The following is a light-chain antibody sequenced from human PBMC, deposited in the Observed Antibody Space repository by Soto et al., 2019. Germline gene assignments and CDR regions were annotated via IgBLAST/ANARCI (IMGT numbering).Light chain of an antibody. Sequence: QSALTQPASVSGSPGQSITIPCTGTSSDVGGYNLVSRYQHHPGKAPKLMIYDVSNRPSGVSNRFSGSKSGNTASLTISGLQAEDEADYYCNSYTSSSTYVFGTGTKLTVL. CDR1: SSDVGGYNL. V-gene: IGLV2-14*03. CDR2: DVS. J-gene: IGLJ1*01. CDR3: NSYTSSSTYV.